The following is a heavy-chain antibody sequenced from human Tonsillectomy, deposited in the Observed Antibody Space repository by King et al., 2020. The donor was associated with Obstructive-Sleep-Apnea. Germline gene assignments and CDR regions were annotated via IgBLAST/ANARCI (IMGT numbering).Heavy chain of an antibody. CDR3: ARLRPTYWYFDL. V-gene: IGHV4-39*07. J-gene: IGHJ2*01. Sequence: QLQESGPGLVKPSETLSLTCTVSAGSFSSSIYYWGWIRQPPGKGLEGIGTIYYSGITYYNPSLKSRVTISFDTSKDQFSLKLNSVTAADTAVYYCARLRPTYWYFDLWGRGTLVTVSS. CDR2: IYYSGIT. CDR1: AGSFSSSIYY. D-gene: IGHD4-17*01.